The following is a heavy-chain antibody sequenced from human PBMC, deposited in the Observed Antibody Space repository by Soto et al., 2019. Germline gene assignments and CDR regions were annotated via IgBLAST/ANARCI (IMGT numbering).Heavy chain of an antibody. J-gene: IGHJ5*02. CDR1: GFTFSSYA. CDR3: AKGGYDILGPNWFQT. Sequence: PGGSLRLSCAASGFTFSSYAMRWGRQAPGKGLEWVSAVSVSGGSTYYADSVKGRFTISRDNSKNTLYLQMNSLRAEDTAVYYCAKGGYDILGPNWFQTWGQAAPVTVSS. V-gene: IGHV3-23*01. D-gene: IGHD3-9*01. CDR2: VSVSGGST.